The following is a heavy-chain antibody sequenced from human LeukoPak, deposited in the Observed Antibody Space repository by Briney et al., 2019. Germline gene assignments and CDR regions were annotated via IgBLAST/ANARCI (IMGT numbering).Heavy chain of an antibody. D-gene: IGHD3-3*01. CDR1: GFTFSSYS. Sequence: PGGSLRLSCAASGFTFSSYSMNWVRQAPGKGLGWVSSISSSSSYIYYADSVKGRFTISRDNAKNSLYLQMNSLRAEDTAVYYCAGLRSLERPAFDYWGQGTLVTVSS. CDR2: ISSSSSYI. CDR3: AGLRSLERPAFDY. J-gene: IGHJ4*02. V-gene: IGHV3-21*01.